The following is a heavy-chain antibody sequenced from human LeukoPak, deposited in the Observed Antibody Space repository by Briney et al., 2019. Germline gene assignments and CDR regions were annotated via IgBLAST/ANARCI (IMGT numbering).Heavy chain of an antibody. J-gene: IGHJ5*02. CDR1: GFTFSSYA. Sequence: PGGSLRLSCAASGFTFSSYAMSWVRQAPGKGLEWVSAISGSGGSTYYADSVKGRFTISRDNSKNTLYLQMNSLRAEDTAVYYCAKDLDSSYGFIGGWFDPWGQGTLVTVSS. V-gene: IGHV3-23*01. CDR3: AKDLDSSYGFIGGWFDP. CDR2: ISGSGGST. D-gene: IGHD6-13*01.